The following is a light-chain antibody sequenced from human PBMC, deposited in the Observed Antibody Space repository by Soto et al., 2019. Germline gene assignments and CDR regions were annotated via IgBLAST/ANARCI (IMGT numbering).Light chain of an antibody. CDR3: MQALQTPIT. CDR1: QSLLHSNGYSY. CDR2: LGS. V-gene: IGKV2-28*01. J-gene: IGKJ4*01. Sequence: DIVLTQSPLSLPVTPGEPASISCRSSQSLLHSNGYSYLDWYLQKSGQSPQLLIYLGSNRASGVPDRFSGSGSGTDFTLKISRVEAEDVGVYYCMQALQTPITFGGGTKVDIK.